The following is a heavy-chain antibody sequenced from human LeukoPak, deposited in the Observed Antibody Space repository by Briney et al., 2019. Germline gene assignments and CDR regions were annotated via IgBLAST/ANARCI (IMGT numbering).Heavy chain of an antibody. Sequence: PGGSLRLSCAASGFPFSSYAMTWVRQAPGKGLEWVSQISTSGTTYYAGSVKGRFTVSRDNSKNTLFLQMNSLRAEDTAIYYCAKGGHGDYWGQGTLVTVSS. J-gene: IGHJ4*02. V-gene: IGHV3-23*01. CDR1: GFPFSSYA. CDR3: AKGGHGDY. D-gene: IGHD5-12*01. CDR2: ISTSGTT.